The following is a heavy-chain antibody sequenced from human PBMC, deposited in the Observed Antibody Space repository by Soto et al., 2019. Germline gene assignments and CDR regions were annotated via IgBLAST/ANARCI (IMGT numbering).Heavy chain of an antibody. V-gene: IGHV3-23*01. CDR2: VSIGGST. CDR3: VKDGNDWPLDY. J-gene: IGHJ4*02. Sequence: GGSLRLSCAASGFTFSSYAMGWVRQGPGKGLEWVAVVSIGGSTHYADSVRGRFTISRDNAKNTLFLQMNSLRAEDTAMYYCVKDGNDWPLDYWGQGTLVTVSS. D-gene: IGHD3-9*01. CDR1: GFTFSSYA.